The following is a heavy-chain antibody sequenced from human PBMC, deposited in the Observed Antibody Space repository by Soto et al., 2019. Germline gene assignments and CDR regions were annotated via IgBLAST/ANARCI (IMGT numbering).Heavy chain of an antibody. J-gene: IGHJ6*02. D-gene: IGHD2-15*01. CDR2: ISSSSSYI. CDR1: GFTFSSYS. Sequence: PGGSLRLSCAASGFTFSSYSMNWVRQAPGKGLEWVSSISSSSSYIYYADSVKGRFTISRDNAKNSLYLQMNSLRAEDTAVYYCARAGIVVVVAAKYGMDVWGQGTTVTVSS. V-gene: IGHV3-21*01. CDR3: ARAGIVVVVAAKYGMDV.